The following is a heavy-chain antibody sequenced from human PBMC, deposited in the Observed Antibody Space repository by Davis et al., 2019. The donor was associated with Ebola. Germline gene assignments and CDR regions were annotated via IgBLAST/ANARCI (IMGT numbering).Heavy chain of an antibody. CDR1: GGSVSSPTHY. CDR2: IYYSGST. V-gene: IGHV4-39*07. Sequence: PSETLSLTCTVSGGSVSSPTHYWGWIRQPPGKGLEWIATIYYSGSTYFNPSLKSRVTISLDTYKNQFSLNLKSLTAADTAVYYCVSNSSSSPWFDPWGRGTLVAVSS. J-gene: IGHJ5*02. D-gene: IGHD6-6*01. CDR3: VSNSSSSPWFDP.